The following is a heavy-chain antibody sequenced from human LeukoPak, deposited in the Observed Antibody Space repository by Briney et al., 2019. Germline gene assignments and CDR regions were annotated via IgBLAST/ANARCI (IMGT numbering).Heavy chain of an antibody. V-gene: IGHV3-7*01. CDR1: GFTIDSYW. J-gene: IGHJ4*02. CDR2: IKHDGSEK. Sequence: GGSLRLSCAASGFTIDSYWMTWVRQAPEKGLEWVANIKHDGSEKYYVDSVKGRFTISRDNAKNSLYLQMNSLRVEDTAVYYCASDGERDLPLHYWGQGTLVTVSS. D-gene: IGHD3-10*01. CDR3: ASDGERDLPLHY.